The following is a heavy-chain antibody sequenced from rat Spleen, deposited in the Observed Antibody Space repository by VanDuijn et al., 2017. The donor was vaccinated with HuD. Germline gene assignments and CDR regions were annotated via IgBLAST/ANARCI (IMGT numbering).Heavy chain of an antibody. D-gene: IGHD1-9*01. J-gene: IGHJ2*01. Sequence: QVQLKESGPGLVQPSQTLSLTCTVSGFSLTSYNVHWVRQPTGKGLEWMGIIWTGGSTDYNSALKSRLSISRDTSKSQVFLKMNSLQPEDTATYFCSRRAMGITPFDHWGQGVMVTVSS. CDR2: IWTGGST. CDR1: GFSLTSYN. CDR3: SRRAMGITPFDH. V-gene: IGHV2-30*01.